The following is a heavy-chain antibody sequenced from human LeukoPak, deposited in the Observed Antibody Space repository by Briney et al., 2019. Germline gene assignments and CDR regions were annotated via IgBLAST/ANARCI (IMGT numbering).Heavy chain of an antibody. V-gene: IGHV4-39*01. J-gene: IGHJ6*03. D-gene: IGHD3-3*01. CDR1: GGSISSSGYY. Sequence: PSETLSLTCTVSGGSISSSGYYWGWIRQPPGKGLEWIGSIYYSGSTYYNPSLKSRVTISVDTSKNQFSLKLSSVTAADTAVYYCARQVSEGDFWSGYYSYYYYMDVWGKGTTVTVSS. CDR2: IYYSGST. CDR3: ARQVSEGDFWSGYYSYYYYMDV.